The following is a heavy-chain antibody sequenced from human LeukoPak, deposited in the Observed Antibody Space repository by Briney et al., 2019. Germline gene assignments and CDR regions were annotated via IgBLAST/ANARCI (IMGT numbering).Heavy chain of an antibody. D-gene: IGHD3-10*01. J-gene: IGHJ3*02. CDR1: GGSISSYY. CDR3: ARVGVLRAFDI. Sequence: PSETLSLTCTVSGGSISSYYWSWIRQPPGKGLEWIGYIYYSGSTNYNPSLKSRVTISVDTSKKQFSLKLSSVTAADTAVYFCARVGVLRAFDIWGQGTMVTVSS. V-gene: IGHV4-59*01. CDR2: IYYSGST.